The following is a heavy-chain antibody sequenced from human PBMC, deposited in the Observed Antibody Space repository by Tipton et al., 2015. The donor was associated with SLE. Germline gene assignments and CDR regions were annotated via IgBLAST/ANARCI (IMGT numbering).Heavy chain of an antibody. CDR3: AREGVTETGIGAFDI. CDR1: GVSVSSGSYY. D-gene: IGHD1-14*01. Sequence: TLSLTCTVSGVSVSSGSYYWNWIRQPPGKGLEWIGYIYYSGSTNYNPSLKSRVTISVDTSKNQFSLKLTSVTAADTAFYYCAREGVTETGIGAFDIWGQGTMVTVSS. V-gene: IGHV4-61*01. CDR2: IYYSGST. J-gene: IGHJ3*02.